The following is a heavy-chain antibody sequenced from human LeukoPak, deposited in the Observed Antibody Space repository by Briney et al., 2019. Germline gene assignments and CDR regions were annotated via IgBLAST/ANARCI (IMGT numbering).Heavy chain of an antibody. CDR3: ARGVLRYFDWQINYYYMDV. V-gene: IGHV6-1*01. D-gene: IGHD3-9*01. J-gene: IGHJ6*03. CDR2: TYYRSKWYN. CDR1: GDSVSSNSAA. Sequence: SQTLSLTCAISGDSVSSNSAAWNWIRQSPSRGLEWLGRTYYRSKWYNDYAVSVKSRITINPDTSKNQFSLQLNSVTPEDTAVYYCARGVLRYFDWQINYYYMDVWGKGTTVTVSS.